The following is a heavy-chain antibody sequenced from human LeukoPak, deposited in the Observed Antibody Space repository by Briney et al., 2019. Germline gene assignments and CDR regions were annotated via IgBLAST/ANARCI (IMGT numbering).Heavy chain of an antibody. V-gene: IGHV3-48*01. D-gene: IGHD6-13*01. CDR1: GFILGGYS. J-gene: IGHJ4*02. Sequence: GGSLRLSCVASGFILGGYSMNWVRQAPGKRLEWVSFITSSSSSIYYADSVKGRFTISRDNSKNTLYLQMSSLRAEDTAVYYCVKDYRGYSSSWYWDYWGQGTLVTVSS. CDR3: VKDYRGYSSSWYWDY. CDR2: ITSSSSSI.